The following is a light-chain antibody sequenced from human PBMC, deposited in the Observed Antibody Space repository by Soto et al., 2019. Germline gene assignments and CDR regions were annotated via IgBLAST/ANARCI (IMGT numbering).Light chain of an antibody. CDR3: QQFGSSPPWT. CDR1: QSVSSSY. V-gene: IGKV3-20*01. J-gene: IGKJ1*01. Sequence: EIVLTQSPGTLSLSPGERATLSCRAIQSVSSSYLAWYQQYPGQAPRLLIFGASSRATGIPDRFSGSGSGTDFTLTISRLEPEDFAVYFCQQFGSSPPWTFGQGTKVDIK. CDR2: GAS.